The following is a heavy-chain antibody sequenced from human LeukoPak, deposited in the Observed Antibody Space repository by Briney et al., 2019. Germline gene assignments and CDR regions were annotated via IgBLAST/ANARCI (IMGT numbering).Heavy chain of an antibody. Sequence: PGGSLRLSCAASGFTFSSYGMHWVRQAPGKGLEFVAVIWYDGSNKYYADSVKGRFTISRDNSKNTLYLQMNSLRAEDTAVYYCAREGGGYYDSSGPGEYFDYWGQGTLVTVSS. V-gene: IGHV3-33*01. J-gene: IGHJ4*02. D-gene: IGHD3-22*01. CDR3: AREGGGYYDSSGPGEYFDY. CDR2: IWYDGSNK. CDR1: GFTFSSYG.